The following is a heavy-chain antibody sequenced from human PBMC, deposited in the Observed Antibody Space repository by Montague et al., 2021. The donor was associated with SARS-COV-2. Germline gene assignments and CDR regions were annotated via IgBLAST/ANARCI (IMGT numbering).Heavy chain of an antibody. J-gene: IGHJ5*01. Sequence: CAISEDSVSSNSGAWNWIRLSPSRGLEWLGRTYYRSKRYVDYAGSVRSRITINPDTSKNQFSLQMSSVTPDDTAVYYCARSKLLRSGYSSGWYGPGWFDPWGQGTPVTVSS. CDR1: EDSVSSNSGA. CDR2: TYYRSKRYV. D-gene: IGHD6-19*01. V-gene: IGHV6-1*01. CDR3: ARSKLLRSGYSSGWYGPGWFDP.